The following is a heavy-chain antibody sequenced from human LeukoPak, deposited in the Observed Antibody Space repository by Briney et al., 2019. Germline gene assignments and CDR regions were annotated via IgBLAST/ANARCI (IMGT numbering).Heavy chain of an antibody. D-gene: IGHD2-21*01. CDR2: IYYSGST. CDR1: GGSISSYY. CDR3: ARWHSHGRYFDY. Sequence: PSETLSLTCTVSGGSISSYYWSWIRQPPGKGLEWIGYIYYSGSTKYKPSLKSRVTISVDTSKNQFSLKLTSATAADTAVYYCARWHSHGRYFDYWGQGALVTVSS. J-gene: IGHJ4*02. V-gene: IGHV4-59*01.